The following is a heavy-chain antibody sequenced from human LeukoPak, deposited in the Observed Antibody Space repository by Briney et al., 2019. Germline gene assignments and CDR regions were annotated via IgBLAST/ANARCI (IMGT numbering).Heavy chain of an antibody. CDR3: ARGGVGATTYVWFDP. Sequence: ASVKVSCKASGYSFSAYYVHWVRQAPGQGLECMGIINPSGGSTSYAQKFQGRVTMTRDMSTSTVYMELSSLRSEDTAVYYCARGGVGATTYVWFDPWGQGTLVTVSS. J-gene: IGHJ5*02. CDR1: GYSFSAYY. V-gene: IGHV1-46*01. CDR2: INPSGGST. D-gene: IGHD1-26*01.